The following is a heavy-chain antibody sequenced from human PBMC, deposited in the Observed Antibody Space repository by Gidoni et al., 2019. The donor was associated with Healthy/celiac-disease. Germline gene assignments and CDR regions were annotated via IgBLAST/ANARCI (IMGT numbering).Heavy chain of an antibody. J-gene: IGHJ4*02. D-gene: IGHD6-19*01. Sequence: QVQLVESGGGVVQPGRSRRLSCAASGFTCSSYAMHWVRQAPGKGLEGVAVISSAGSTKYYADSVKGRFTISRDHSKNTLYLQMNSLRAEDTAVYYCAIALGDSSGWFSLDYWGQGTLVTVSS. V-gene: IGHV3-30*01. CDR1: GFTCSSYA. CDR3: AIALGDSSGWFSLDY. CDR2: ISSAGSTK.